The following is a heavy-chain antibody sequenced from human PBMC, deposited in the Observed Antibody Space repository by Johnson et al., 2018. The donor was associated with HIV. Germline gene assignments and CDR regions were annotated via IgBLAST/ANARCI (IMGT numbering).Heavy chain of an antibody. J-gene: IGHJ3*01. CDR3: ARERQILEWLPAHRAFDL. CDR1: GFIFSSYA. D-gene: IGHD3-3*01. CDR2: ISYDGSNK. Sequence: QVQLVESGGGLVQPGGSLRLSCAASGFIFSSYAMHWVRQAPGKGLEWVAGISYDGSNKYYGDSVKGRFTISRDTSKNTLSLQMNSLRGEDTAVYYCARERQILEWLPAHRAFDLWGQGTLVTVSA. V-gene: IGHV3-30*04.